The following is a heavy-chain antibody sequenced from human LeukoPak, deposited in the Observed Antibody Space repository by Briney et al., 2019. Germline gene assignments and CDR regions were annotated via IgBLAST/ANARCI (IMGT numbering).Heavy chain of an antibody. J-gene: IGHJ4*02. D-gene: IGHD1-20*01. CDR3: ARKGCFDNCYLFDY. Sequence: GASVKVSCKASGYTFSTYGINWVRQAPEQGLEWMGWINTNNGNTNYAQKFQGRVTMTRDTSTSTAYMELRSLGSDDTAVYYCARKGCFDNCYLFDYWGQGTLVTVSS. V-gene: IGHV1-18*01. CDR1: GYTFSTYG. CDR2: INTNNGNT.